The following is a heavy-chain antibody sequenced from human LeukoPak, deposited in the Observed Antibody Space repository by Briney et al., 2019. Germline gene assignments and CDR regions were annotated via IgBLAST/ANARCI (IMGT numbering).Heavy chain of an antibody. CDR1: GGTFSSYA. J-gene: IGHJ4*02. V-gene: IGHV1-69*04. CDR2: IIPILGIA. D-gene: IGHD4-17*01. CDR3: ARGVSSYGENDY. Sequence: GASVKVSCKASGGTFSSYAISWVRQAPGQGLEWMGRIIPILGIANYAQKFRGRVTITADKSTSTAYMELSSLRSEDTAVYYCARGVSSYGENDYWGQGTLVTVSS.